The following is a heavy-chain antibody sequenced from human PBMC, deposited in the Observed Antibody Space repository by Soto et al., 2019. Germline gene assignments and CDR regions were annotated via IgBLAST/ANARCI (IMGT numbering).Heavy chain of an antibody. CDR1: GFTFSSYG. V-gene: IGHV3-33*01. D-gene: IGHD2-2*01. CDR2: IWYDGSNK. Sequence: QVQLVESGGGVVQPGRSLRLSCAASGFTFSSYGMHWVRQAPGKGLEWVAVIWYDGSNKYYADSVKGRFTIPRDNSKNPLYLQMNSLRAEDTAVYYCARGRYCSSTSCYSPYYYYYYMDVSGKGTTVTVSS. CDR3: ARGRYCSSTSCYSPYYYYYYMDV. J-gene: IGHJ6*03.